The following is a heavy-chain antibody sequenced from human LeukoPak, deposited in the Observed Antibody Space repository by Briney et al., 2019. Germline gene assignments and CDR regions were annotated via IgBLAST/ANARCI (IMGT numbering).Heavy chain of an antibody. CDR1: GFTFSSYG. CDR3: AKEEAADGDAFDV. V-gene: IGHV3-30*18. Sequence: PGGSLRLSCAASGFTFSSYGMHWVRQAPGKGLEWVTVISYDGSSEYFADSVKGRFTISRDNSKNTLYLQMSSLRAEDTAVYYCAKEEAADGDAFDVWGQGTMVTVSS. D-gene: IGHD6-13*01. J-gene: IGHJ3*01. CDR2: ISYDGSSE.